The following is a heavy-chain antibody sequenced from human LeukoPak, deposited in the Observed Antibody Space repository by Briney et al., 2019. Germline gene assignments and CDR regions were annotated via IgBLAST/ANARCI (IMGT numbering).Heavy chain of an antibody. V-gene: IGHV4-34*01. Sequence: YWIGWIRQPPGKGLEWIGEINHSGSTNYNPSLKSRVTISVDTSKNQFSLKLSSVTAADTAVYYCASSPVGATDYWGQGTLVTVSS. J-gene: IGHJ4*02. D-gene: IGHD1-26*01. CDR1: Y. CDR3: ASSPVGATDY. CDR2: INHSGST.